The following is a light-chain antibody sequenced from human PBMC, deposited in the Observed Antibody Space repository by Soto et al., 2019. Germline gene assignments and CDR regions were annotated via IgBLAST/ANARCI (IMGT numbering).Light chain of an antibody. CDR1: QSISSW. V-gene: IGKV1-5*03. CDR3: QQYNSYPYT. CDR2: KAS. Sequence: DIQMTQSPSTLSATVGDRVTITCRASQSISSWLAWYQQKPGKAPKLLIYKASSLESGVPSRFSGSGSGTEFTLTISSLQPDDFATYYCQQYNSYPYTFGQGTKLEIK. J-gene: IGKJ2*01.